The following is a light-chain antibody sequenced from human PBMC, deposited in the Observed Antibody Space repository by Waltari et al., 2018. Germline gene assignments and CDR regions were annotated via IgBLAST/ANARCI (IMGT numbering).Light chain of an antibody. CDR1: QCISSD. V-gene: IGKV3-15*01. J-gene: IGKJ1*01. Sequence: EIVMTQSPATLSVSHGERATLSCRARQCISSDLAWYQQKPGQAPRLLIFGASTRATGVPARFSGSGSGTEFTLTISSLQSEDFGVYYCQQSKIWPAFGQGTKVEIK. CDR2: GAS. CDR3: QQSKIWPA.